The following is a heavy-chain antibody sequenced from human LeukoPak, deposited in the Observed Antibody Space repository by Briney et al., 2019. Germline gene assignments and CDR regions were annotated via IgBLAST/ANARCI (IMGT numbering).Heavy chain of an antibody. CDR3: TRGSPTVSAGYN. CDR1: GFTVNRDY. Sequence: PGESLRLSCAASGFTVNRDYMSWVRQSPGKGRDWVSVVYNDGRTFYADSVKGRFTISRDDSKNTVFLQMNRLRPEDTAIYFCTRGSPTVSAGYNWGRGTVVIVSS. J-gene: IGHJ4*02. CDR2: VYNDGRT. D-gene: IGHD1-1*01. V-gene: IGHV3-53*01.